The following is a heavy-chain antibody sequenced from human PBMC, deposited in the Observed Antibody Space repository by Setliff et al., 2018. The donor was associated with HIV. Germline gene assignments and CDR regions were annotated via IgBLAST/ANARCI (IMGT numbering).Heavy chain of an antibody. V-gene: IGHV3-23*01. J-gene: IGHJ6*03. CDR1: GFTFYSSA. D-gene: IGHD1-7*01. CDR3: AKNTPSIINYPYYYYMDV. Sequence: GGSLRLSCAASGFTFYSSAMSWVRQSPGQGLEWISSIPASGESTYYSDSVKGRFTISRDNSKSTLYLQMNSLRDGDTALYYCAKNTPSIINYPYYYYMDVWGKGTTVTVSS. CDR2: IPASGEST.